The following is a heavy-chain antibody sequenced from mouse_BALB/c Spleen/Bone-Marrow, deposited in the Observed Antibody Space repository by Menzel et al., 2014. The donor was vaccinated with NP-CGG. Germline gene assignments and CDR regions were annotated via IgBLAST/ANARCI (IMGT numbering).Heavy chain of an antibody. CDR2: INPSNGRT. Sequence: QVQLQQSGDELVKPGASVKLSCMASGFTFTSYWIHWVKQRPGQGPEWIGEINPSNGRTNYNGKFKRKATLTEDKSSSTAYMQLSSLTSEDSAVYYCARDGNYRYAMDYWGQGTSVTVSS. CDR1: GFTFTSYW. D-gene: IGHD2-1*01. V-gene: IGHV1S81*02. CDR3: ARDGNYRYAMDY. J-gene: IGHJ4*01.